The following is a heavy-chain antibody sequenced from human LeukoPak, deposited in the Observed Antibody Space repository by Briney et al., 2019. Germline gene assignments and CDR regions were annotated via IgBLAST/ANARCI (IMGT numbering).Heavy chain of an antibody. CDR1: GFTFSSYA. J-gene: IGHJ4*02. V-gene: IGHV3-23*01. Sequence: PGGSLRLSCAASGFTFSSYAMSWVRQAPGKGLEWVSAISGSGGSTYYADSVKGRFTISRDNSKNTLYLQMNSLRAEDTAVYYCAKPDYGGNCISRVGCDYWGQGTLVTVSS. CDR2: ISGSGGST. D-gene: IGHD4-23*01. CDR3: AKPDYGGNCISRVGCDY.